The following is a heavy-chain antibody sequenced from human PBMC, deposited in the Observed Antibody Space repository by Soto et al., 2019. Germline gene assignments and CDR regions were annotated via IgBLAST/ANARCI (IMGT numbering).Heavy chain of an antibody. V-gene: IGHV3-30-3*01. Sequence: QVQLVESGGGVVQPGRSLRLSCAASGFTFSSYAMHWVRQAPGKGLEGVAVISYDGSNKYYADSVKGRFTISRDNSKNTLYLQMNSLRAEDTAVYYCARDLDSSSTTEYFQHWGQGTLVTVSS. CDR2: ISYDGSNK. D-gene: IGHD6-6*01. J-gene: IGHJ1*01. CDR3: ARDLDSSSTTEYFQH. CDR1: GFTFSSYA.